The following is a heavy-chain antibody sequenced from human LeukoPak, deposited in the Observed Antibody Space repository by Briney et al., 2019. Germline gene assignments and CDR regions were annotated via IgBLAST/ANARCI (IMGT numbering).Heavy chain of an antibody. CDR2: ISGNGADT. CDR3: ATRLVSQSFDY. D-gene: IGHD6-6*01. Sequence: GGSLRLSCATSGFTFSRYGMSWVRQAPGKGLEWVSAISGNGADTYYADSVKGRFTISRDNSKNTLFLQMNNLRAEDTAVYYCATRLVSQSFDYWGQGTLVTVSS. CDR1: GFTFSRYG. V-gene: IGHV3-23*01. J-gene: IGHJ4*02.